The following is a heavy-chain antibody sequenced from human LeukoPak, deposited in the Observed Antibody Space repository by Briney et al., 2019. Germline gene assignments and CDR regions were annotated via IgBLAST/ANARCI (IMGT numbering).Heavy chain of an antibody. J-gene: IGHJ4*02. Sequence: SETLSLTCTVSGGSISSSSYYWGWTRQPPGKGLEWIGSIYYSGSTYYNPSLKSRVTISVDTSKNQFSLKLGSVTAADTAVYYCARLVAYSNYEGYFDYWGQGTLVTVSS. CDR1: GGSISSSSYY. V-gene: IGHV4-39*01. CDR3: ARLVAYSNYEGYFDY. CDR2: IYYSGST. D-gene: IGHD4-11*01.